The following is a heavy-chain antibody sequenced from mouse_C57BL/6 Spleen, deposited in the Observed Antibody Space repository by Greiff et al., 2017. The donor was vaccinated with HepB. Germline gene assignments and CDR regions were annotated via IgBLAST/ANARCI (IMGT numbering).Heavy chain of an antibody. D-gene: IGHD1-1*01. J-gene: IGHJ1*03. V-gene: IGHV1-69*01. CDR2: IDPSDSYT. CDR3: ARSFITTVVATGYFDV. CDR1: GYTFTSYW. Sequence: QVQLKQPGAELVMPGASVKLSCKASGYTFTSYWMHWVKQRPGQGLEWIGEIDPSDSYTNYNQKFKGKSTLTVDKSSSTAYMQLSSLTSEDSAVYYCARSFITTVVATGYFDVWGTGTTVTVSS.